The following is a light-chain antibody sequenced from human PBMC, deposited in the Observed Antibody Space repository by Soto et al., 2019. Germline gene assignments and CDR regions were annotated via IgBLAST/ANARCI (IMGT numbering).Light chain of an antibody. Sequence: EIVMTQSPATLSVSPGERVTLSCRASQSVRSNLAWYQQKPGQVPRVLIYGASTRAIGIPDRFSGSGSGTEFTLTISRLQSEDFAVYYCQHYNNLWGFGGGTKLEIK. J-gene: IGKJ4*01. CDR3: QHYNNLWG. CDR1: QSVRSN. CDR2: GAS. V-gene: IGKV3-15*01.